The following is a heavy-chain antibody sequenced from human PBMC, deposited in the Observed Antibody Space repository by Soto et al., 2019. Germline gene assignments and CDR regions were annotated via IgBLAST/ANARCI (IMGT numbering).Heavy chain of an antibody. CDR1: GFTFSSYA. D-gene: IGHD2-2*01. Sequence: HPGGSLRLSCAASGFTFSSYATRWVRQAPGKGLECVSVISGSGGSKDYADSVKGRFTMYRDNSMNTLYLQMNSLRADDTAVYYCATVVPAALFYYRMEVWGQGTTVTFSS. CDR3: ATVVPAALFYYRMEV. J-gene: IGHJ6*01. CDR2: ISGSGGSK. V-gene: IGHV3-23*01.